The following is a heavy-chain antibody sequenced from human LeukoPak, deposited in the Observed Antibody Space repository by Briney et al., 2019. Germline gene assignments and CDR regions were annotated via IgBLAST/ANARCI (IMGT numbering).Heavy chain of an antibody. CDR2: INHSGST. D-gene: IGHD2-15*01. CDR3: ARSSGFSPIVVVVAASRRYAFDI. J-gene: IGHJ3*02. Sequence: SETLSLTCAVYGGSFSGYYWSWIRQPPGRGLGWIGEINHSGSTNYNPSLKSRVTISVDTSKNQFSLKLSSVTAADTAVYYCARSSGFSPIVVVVAASRRYAFDIWGQGTMVTVSS. V-gene: IGHV4-34*01. CDR1: GGSFSGYY.